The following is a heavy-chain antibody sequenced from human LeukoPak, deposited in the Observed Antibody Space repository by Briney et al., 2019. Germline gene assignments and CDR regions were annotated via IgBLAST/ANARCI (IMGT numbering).Heavy chain of an antibody. D-gene: IGHD5-18*01. Sequence: SETLSLTCTVSGGSISSYYWSWIRQPPGKGLEWIGYIYYSGSTNYNPSLKSRVTISVGTSKNQFSLKLSSVTAADTAVYYCARERVTRALRSAFDCWGQGTLVTVSS. CDR2: IYYSGST. J-gene: IGHJ4*02. V-gene: IGHV4-59*01. CDR1: GGSISSYY. CDR3: ARERVTRALRSAFDC.